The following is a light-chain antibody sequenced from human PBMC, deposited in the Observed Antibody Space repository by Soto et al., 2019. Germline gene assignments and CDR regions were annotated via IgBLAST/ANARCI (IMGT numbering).Light chain of an antibody. CDR1: GASIASNY. CDR3: QSYDNNSPGV. Sequence: NSMLTQPQSVSESPGETITISCTGSGASIASNYVQWYRQRPGSAPITVIYEDNQRPSGVPDRFAGSIDSSSNSASLTISGLQAEDEADYCGQSYDNNSPGVFGGGTKLTVL. CDR2: EDN. J-gene: IGLJ3*02. V-gene: IGLV6-57*02.